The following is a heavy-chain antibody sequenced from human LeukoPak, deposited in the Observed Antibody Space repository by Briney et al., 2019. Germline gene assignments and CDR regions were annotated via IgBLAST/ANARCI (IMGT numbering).Heavy chain of an antibody. V-gene: IGHV3-21*01. CDR1: GFTFSSYE. CDR2: ISSSSSYI. J-gene: IGHJ6*02. D-gene: IGHD6-13*01. CDR3: ARETASSSWYFGYYYYGMDV. Sequence: GGSLRLSCAASGFTFSSYEMNWVRQAPGKGLEWVSSISSSSSYIYYADSVKGRFTISRDNAKNSLYLQMNSLRAEDTAVYYCARETASSSWYFGYYYYGMDVWGQGTTVTVSS.